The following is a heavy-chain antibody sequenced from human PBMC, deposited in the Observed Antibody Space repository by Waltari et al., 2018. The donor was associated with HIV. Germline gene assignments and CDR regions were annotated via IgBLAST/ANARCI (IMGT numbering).Heavy chain of an antibody. CDR1: GYTFTGYY. V-gene: IGHV1-2*06. D-gene: IGHD4-4*01. J-gene: IGHJ6*02. CDR3: AREGARMTTMIYYYYGMDV. CDR2: INPNSGGT. Sequence: QVQLVQSGAEGKKPGASVQVSCKASGYTFTGYYMHWGRQAPGQGLEWMGRINPNSGGTNYAQQFQGRVTMTRDTSISTAYMELSRLRSDDTAVYYCAREGARMTTMIYYYYGMDVWGQGTTVTVSS.